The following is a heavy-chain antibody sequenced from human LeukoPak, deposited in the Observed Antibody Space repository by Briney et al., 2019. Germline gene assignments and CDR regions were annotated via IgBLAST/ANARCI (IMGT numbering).Heavy chain of an antibody. CDR1: GFTVSSNY. Sequence: GGSLRLSCAASGFTVSSNYMSWVRQAPGKGLEWVSVIYSGGSTYYADSVKGRFTISRDNSKNTLYLQMNSLRAEDTAVYYCARVEWELLPYRDWGQGTLVTVSS. J-gene: IGHJ4*02. V-gene: IGHV3-53*01. D-gene: IGHD1-26*01. CDR3: ARVEWELLPYRD. CDR2: IYSGGST.